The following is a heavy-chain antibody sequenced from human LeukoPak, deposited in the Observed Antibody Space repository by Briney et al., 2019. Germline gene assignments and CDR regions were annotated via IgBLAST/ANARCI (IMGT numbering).Heavy chain of an antibody. V-gene: IGHV4-34*01. D-gene: IGHD3-3*01. J-gene: IGHJ6*02. CDR3: ARVFASNYDFWSGYYTGMRYYGMDV. CDR1: GGSFSGYY. CDR2: INHSGST. Sequence: SETLSLTCAVYGGSFSGYYWSWIRQPPGKGLEWIGEINHSGSTNYNPSLKSRVTISVDTSKNQFSLKPSSVTAADTAVYYCARVFASNYDFWSGYYTGMRYYGMDVWGQGTTVTVSS.